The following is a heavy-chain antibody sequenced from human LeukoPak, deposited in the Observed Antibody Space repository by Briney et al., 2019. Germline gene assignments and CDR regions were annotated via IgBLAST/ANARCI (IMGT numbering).Heavy chain of an antibody. CDR2: IIPTLGIA. V-gene: IGHV1-69*04. Sequence: ASVKVSCKASGGTFSSYAISRVRQAPGQGLEWMGRIIPTLGIANYAQKFQGRVTITADKSTSTAYMELSSLRSEDTAVYYCASSITMVRGVINRYYYYGMDVWGQGTTVTVSS. CDR1: GGTFSSYA. J-gene: IGHJ6*02. CDR3: ASSITMVRGVINRYYYYGMDV. D-gene: IGHD3-10*01.